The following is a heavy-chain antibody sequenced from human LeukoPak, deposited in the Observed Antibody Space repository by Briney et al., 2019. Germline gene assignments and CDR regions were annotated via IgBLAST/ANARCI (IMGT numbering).Heavy chain of an antibody. V-gene: IGHV3-21*01. Sequence: PGGSLRLSCAASGFTFSTYSLNWVRQAPGKGLEWVSSISGTSTYIYYGDSVKGRFTISRDNAKNSLYLQMNSLGAEDTGVYYCARVPGDVWGKGTTVTVSS. CDR3: ARVPGDV. J-gene: IGHJ6*04. CDR1: GFTFSTYS. CDR2: ISGTSTYI.